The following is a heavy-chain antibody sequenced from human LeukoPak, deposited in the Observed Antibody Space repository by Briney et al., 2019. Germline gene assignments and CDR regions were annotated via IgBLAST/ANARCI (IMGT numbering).Heavy chain of an antibody. CDR3: VGPGATTRFDY. J-gene: IGHJ4*02. CDR1: GGSISSYY. V-gene: IGHV4-59*12. CDR2: IYHSGST. Sequence: SETLSLTCTVSGGSISSYYWSWIRQPPGKGLEWIGYIYHSGSTNYNPSLESRVTISVDTSKNQFSLKLDSVTAADTAIYYCVGPGATTRFDYWGQGSLVTVSS. D-gene: IGHD1-26*01.